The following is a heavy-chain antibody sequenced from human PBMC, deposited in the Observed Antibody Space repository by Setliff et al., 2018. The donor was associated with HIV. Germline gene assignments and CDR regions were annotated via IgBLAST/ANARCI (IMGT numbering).Heavy chain of an antibody. CDR2: INSYNGNT. CDR3: SRSGVPPYYYYGMDV. V-gene: IGHV1-18*04. CDR1: GYTFTTYG. Sequence: GPVKVSCKASGYTFTTYGVNWVRQAPGQGLEWMGWINSYNGNTKFAQKFQGRVTMTTDTSTTTPFMELRSLKANDTGIYYCSRSGVPPYYYYGMDVWGQGTTVTVSS. J-gene: IGHJ6*02. D-gene: IGHD3-10*01.